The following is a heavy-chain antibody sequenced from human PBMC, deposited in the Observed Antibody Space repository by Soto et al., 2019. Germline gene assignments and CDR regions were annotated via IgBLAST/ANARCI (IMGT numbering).Heavy chain of an antibody. D-gene: IGHD2-21*02. CDR3: ASDEGCGGDCFGSEYFQH. Sequence: QVQLVQSGAEVKKPGSSVKVSCKASGGTFSSYTISWVRQAPGQGLEWMGRIIPILGIANYAQKFQGRVTITADKAASTAYRELGSLRSEDTAVYYCASDEGCGGDCFGSEYFQHWGQGTLVTVSS. J-gene: IGHJ1*01. V-gene: IGHV1-69*02. CDR2: IIPILGIA. CDR1: GGTFSSYT.